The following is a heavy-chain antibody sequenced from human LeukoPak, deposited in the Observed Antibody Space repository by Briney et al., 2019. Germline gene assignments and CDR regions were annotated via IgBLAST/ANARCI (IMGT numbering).Heavy chain of an antibody. CDR3: VRDGYWGY. J-gene: IGHJ4*02. D-gene: IGHD6-25*01. Sequence: ASQTLSLTCAISGDSVSNNTATWNWIRQSPSRGLEWLGRTYYRPKWYNDYAVSVKSRISIGPDTSKNQFSLQLNSVTPEDTAVYYCVRDGYWGYWGQGILVTVSS. CDR2: TYYRPKWYN. CDR1: GDSVSNNTAT. V-gene: IGHV6-1*01.